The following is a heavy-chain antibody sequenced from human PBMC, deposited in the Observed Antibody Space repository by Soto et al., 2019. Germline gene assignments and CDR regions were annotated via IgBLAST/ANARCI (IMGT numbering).Heavy chain of an antibody. Sequence: QVQLQESGPGLVKPSETLSLTCTVSGGSISSYYWSWIRQPPGKGLEWIGYIYYSGATSYNPSLKSHVTISLDTSKHQFSLRLTSVTAADTAVYFCARGPTLDVWGKGTTVSVSS. V-gene: IGHV4-59*08. CDR3: ARGPTLDV. CDR2: IYYSGAT. CDR1: GGSISSYY. J-gene: IGHJ6*04.